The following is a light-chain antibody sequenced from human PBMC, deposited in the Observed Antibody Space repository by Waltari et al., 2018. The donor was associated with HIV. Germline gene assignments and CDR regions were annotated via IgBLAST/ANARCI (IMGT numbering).Light chain of an antibody. V-gene: IGLV2-14*03. Sequence: QSALTQPAAVSGSLGQSITISCTGARSDVGAYNFVAWYQQHPDNAPKLIIYDVNARPSGVSIRFSGSKSGNTASLTISGLQAEDEADYYCCSYSLTHTLVFGSGTKVTVL. CDR1: RSDVGAYNF. CDR3: CSYSLTHTLV. J-gene: IGLJ1*01. CDR2: DVN.